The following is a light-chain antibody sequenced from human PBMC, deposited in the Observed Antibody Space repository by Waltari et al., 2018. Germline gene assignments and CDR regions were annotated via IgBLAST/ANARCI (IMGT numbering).Light chain of an antibody. CDR3: CSYAGSDTFHYV. CDR1: DNDVGRYKL. CDR2: EIN. Sequence: HSALTQPASVSGSPGHSITISCPRSDNDVGRYKLVPWPQHHPGKAPKLIIYEINKRPSGVSNRFSGSKSGNTASLTISGLQIEDEADYHCCSYAGSDTFHYVFGSGTQVTVL. J-gene: IGLJ1*01. V-gene: IGLV2-23*02.